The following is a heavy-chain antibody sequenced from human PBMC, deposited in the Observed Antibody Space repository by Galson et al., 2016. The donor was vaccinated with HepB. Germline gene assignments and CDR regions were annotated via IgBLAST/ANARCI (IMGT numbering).Heavy chain of an antibody. Sequence: SGAEVKKPGESLRISCKGSGYSFTNYWITWVRQMPGKGLEWMGRIDPTDSYTNYSPSLQGHVTMSADRSLSTAYQQWSSLEASDTAMYYCARGRYYHDATPSPTSYFDYWGQGTLVIVSS. CDR1: GYSFTNYW. CDR2: IDPTDSYT. D-gene: IGHD3-22*01. CDR3: ARGRYYHDATPSPTSYFDY. V-gene: IGHV5-10-1*01. J-gene: IGHJ4*02.